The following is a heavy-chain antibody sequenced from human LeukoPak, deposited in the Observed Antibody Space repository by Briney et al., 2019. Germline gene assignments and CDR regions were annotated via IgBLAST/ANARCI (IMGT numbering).Heavy chain of an antibody. V-gene: IGHV3-30*04. CDR2: ISYDGSNK. J-gene: IGHJ4*02. CDR3: ARSTAMDTTYDY. CDR1: GFTFSSYA. Sequence: GGSLRLSCAASGFTFSSYAMHWVRQAPGKGLEWVAVISYDGSNKYYADSVKGRFTISRDNSKNTLYLQVNSLRAEDTAVYYCARSTAMDTTYDYWGQGTLVTVSS. D-gene: IGHD5-18*01.